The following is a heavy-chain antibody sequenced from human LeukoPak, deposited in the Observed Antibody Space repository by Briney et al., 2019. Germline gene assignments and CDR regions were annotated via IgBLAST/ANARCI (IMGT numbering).Heavy chain of an antibody. J-gene: IGHJ4*02. Sequence: GGSLRLSCTASGFTFSSYTMIWVRQAPGKGLEWVSSISSSSSYINYADSVKGRFTISRDNAKNSLFLQMNSLRAEDTAVYYCAKDRASGSSLDYWGQGTLVTVSS. CDR1: GFTFSSYT. D-gene: IGHD6-13*01. CDR2: ISSSSSYI. V-gene: IGHV3-21*01. CDR3: AKDRASGSSLDY.